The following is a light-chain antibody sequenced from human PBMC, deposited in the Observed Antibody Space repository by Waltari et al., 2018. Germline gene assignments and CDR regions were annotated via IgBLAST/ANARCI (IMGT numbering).Light chain of an antibody. J-gene: IGLJ3*02. CDR3: SSRDIRGIQLL. CDR1: SLNSYY. Sequence: SSELTQDPAVSVALGQTVRITCQGDSLNSYYASWYQQRAGQAPLLVIYGKNKRPSGIPDRFSGSSVGDTSALTITAARAEDEADYYCSSRDIRGIQLLFGGGTKLTVL. CDR2: GKN. V-gene: IGLV3-19*01.